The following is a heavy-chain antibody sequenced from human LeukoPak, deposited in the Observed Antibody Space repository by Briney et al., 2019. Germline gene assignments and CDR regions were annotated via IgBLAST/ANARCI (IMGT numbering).Heavy chain of an antibody. D-gene: IGHD3-22*01. CDR2: LLRRGGRA. V-gene: IGHV3-23*01. Sequence: GGSLRLSCAASGFTFSDFAMTWVRPAPGKGLEWVSTLLRRGGRAYYADSVKGRFTISRDDSKDTLYLQMNSLRAEDTAMYYCAKDRLASGYSGFDFWGQGTRVTVSS. CDR1: GFTFSDFA. J-gene: IGHJ4*02. CDR3: AKDRLASGYSGFDF.